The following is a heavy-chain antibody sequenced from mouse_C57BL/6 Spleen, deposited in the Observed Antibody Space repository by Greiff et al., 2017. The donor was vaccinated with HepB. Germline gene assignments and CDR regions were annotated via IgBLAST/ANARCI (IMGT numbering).Heavy chain of an antibody. Sequence: VQLQQPGAELVKPGASVKLSCEASGYTFTSYWMHWVKQRPGRGLEWIGRIDPNSGGTKYNEKFKSKATLTVDKPSSTAYMQLSSLTSEDSAVYYCAKGGITTVVAYYFDYWGQGTTLTVSS. CDR3: AKGGITTVVAYYFDY. J-gene: IGHJ2*01. CDR2: IDPNSGGT. D-gene: IGHD1-1*01. CDR1: GYTFTSYW. V-gene: IGHV1-72*01.